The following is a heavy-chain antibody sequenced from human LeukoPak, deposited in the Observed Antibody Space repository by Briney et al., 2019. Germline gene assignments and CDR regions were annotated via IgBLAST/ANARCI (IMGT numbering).Heavy chain of an antibody. CDR1: GGSISSGGYS. J-gene: IGHJ4*02. Sequence: SETLSLTCAVSGGSISSGGYSWSWIRQPPGKGLEWIGYIYHSGSTYYNPSLKSRVTISVDRSKNQFSLKLSSVTAADTAVYYCARVPRPYSSSPTYFDYWGQGTLVTVSS. V-gene: IGHV4-30-2*01. CDR2: IYHSGST. CDR3: ARVPRPYSSSPTYFDY. D-gene: IGHD6-6*01.